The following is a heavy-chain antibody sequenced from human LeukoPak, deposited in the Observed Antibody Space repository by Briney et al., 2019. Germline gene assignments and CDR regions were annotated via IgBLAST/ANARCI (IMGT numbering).Heavy chain of an antibody. CDR3: ARDKEYGDYIDY. V-gene: IGHV3-7*03. D-gene: IGHD4-17*01. CDR1: GFTFSSYW. CDR2: IKQDGSEK. J-gene: IGHJ4*02. Sequence: GSLRLSCAASGFTFSSYWMSWVRQAPGKGLEWVANIKQDGSEKYYVDSVKGRFTISRDNAKNSLYLQVNSLRAEDTAVYYCARDKEYGDYIDYWGQGTLVTVSS.